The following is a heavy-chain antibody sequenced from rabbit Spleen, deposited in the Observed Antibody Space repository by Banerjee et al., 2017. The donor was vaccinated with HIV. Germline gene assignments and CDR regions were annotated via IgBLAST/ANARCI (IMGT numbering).Heavy chain of an antibody. D-gene: IGHD1-1*01. CDR2: IYGGSSGST. CDR3: ARVTSSNADMDL. CDR1: GFSFNSGDD. V-gene: IGHV1S40*01. J-gene: IGHJ6*01. Sequence: QSLEESGGGLVKPGASLTLTCKASGFSFNSGDDMCWVRQAPGKGLEWIACIYGGSSGSTYYASWAKGRFTISKTSSTTVTLQMTSLTAADTATYFCARVTSSNADMDLWGPGTLVTVS.